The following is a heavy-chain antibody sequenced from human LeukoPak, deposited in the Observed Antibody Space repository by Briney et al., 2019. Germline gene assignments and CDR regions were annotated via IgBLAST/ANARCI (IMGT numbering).Heavy chain of an antibody. CDR2: IKEDGSEK. V-gene: IGHV3-7*01. CDR3: ASIITMIRGAPEDY. CDR1: GFTFSSYW. Sequence: GGSLRLSCAASGFTFSSYWLSWVRQAPGKGLEWVANIKEDGSEKNYVDSVKGRFTISRDSARTSLYLQINSLRAEDTAVYYCASIITMIRGAPEDYWGQGTLVTVSS. J-gene: IGHJ4*02. D-gene: IGHD3-10*01.